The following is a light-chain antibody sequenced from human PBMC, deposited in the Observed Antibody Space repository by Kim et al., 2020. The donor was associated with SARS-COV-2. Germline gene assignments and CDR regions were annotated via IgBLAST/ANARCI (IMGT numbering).Light chain of an antibody. CDR2: GAS. J-gene: IGKJ1*01. CDR1: QSVSSSY. V-gene: IGKV3-20*01. Sequence: STGENATLFCRASQSVSSSYLAWYQQKPGQAPRLLIYGASSRATGSPDRFSGSGSGTDFTLTISRLEPEDFAVYYCQQYGSSPWTFGQGTKVDIK. CDR3: QQYGSSPWT.